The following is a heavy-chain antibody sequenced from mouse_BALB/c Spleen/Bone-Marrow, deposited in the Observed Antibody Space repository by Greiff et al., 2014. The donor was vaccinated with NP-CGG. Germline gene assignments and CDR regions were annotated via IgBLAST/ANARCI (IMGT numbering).Heavy chain of an antibody. J-gene: IGHJ2*01. CDR3: ARYYGSSYDY. D-gene: IGHD1-1*01. V-gene: IGHV5-9-1*01. CDR1: GFTFSSYA. CDR2: ISSGGNYT. Sequence: EVMLVESGGGLVKPGGSLKLSCAASGFTFSSYAISWVRQTPEKRLEWVATISSGGNYTYYPDSVKGRFTISRDNAKNTLYLQMSSLRSEDTAMYYCARYYGSSYDYWGQGTTLTVSS.